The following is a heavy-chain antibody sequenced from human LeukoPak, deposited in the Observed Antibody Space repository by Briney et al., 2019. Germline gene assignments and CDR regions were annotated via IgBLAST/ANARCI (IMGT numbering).Heavy chain of an antibody. J-gene: IGHJ4*02. CDR3: ARTITMVRGVRPSYFDY. D-gene: IGHD3-10*01. CDR2: ISTYNGNT. Sequence: ASVKVSCKASGYTFTSYGISWVRQAPGQGLEWMGWISTYNGNTNYAQKLQGRVTMTTDTSTSTVYMELSSLRSDDTAVYFCARTITMVRGVRPSYFDYWGQGTLVTVSS. CDR1: GYTFTSYG. V-gene: IGHV1-18*01.